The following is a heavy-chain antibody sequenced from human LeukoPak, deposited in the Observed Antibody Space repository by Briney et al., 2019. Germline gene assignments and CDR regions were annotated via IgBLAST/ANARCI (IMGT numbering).Heavy chain of an antibody. CDR2: VYYSGST. CDR1: GGSISSSSYY. CDR3: ARQTGYCSGGSCYGYFQH. J-gene: IGHJ1*01. D-gene: IGHD2-15*01. V-gene: IGHV4-39*01. Sequence: SETLSVTCTVSGGSISSSSYYWVWIRQPPGKGLEWIGSVYYSGSTYYNTSLQSRVAISVDTSKNQFSLKLSSVTAADTAIYYCARQTGYCSGGSCYGYFQHWGQGTLVTVSS.